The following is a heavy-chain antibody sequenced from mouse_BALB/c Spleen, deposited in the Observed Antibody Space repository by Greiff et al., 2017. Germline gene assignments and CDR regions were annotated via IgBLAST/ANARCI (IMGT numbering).Heavy chain of an antibody. D-gene: IGHD3-1*01. Sequence: QVQLQQSGAELVKPGASVKLSCKASGYTFTSYYIYWVKQRPGQGLEWIGEINPSNGGTNFNEKFKRKATLTVDKSSSTAYMQLSSLTSEDSAVYYCTRGGGIGADWGQGTLVTVSA. J-gene: IGHJ3*01. CDR1: GYTFTSYY. CDR2: INPSNGGT. CDR3: TRGGGIGAD. V-gene: IGHV1S81*02.